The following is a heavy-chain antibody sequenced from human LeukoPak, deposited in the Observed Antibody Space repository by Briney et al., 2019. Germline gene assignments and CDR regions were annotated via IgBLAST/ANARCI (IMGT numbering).Heavy chain of an antibody. CDR3: ARAPDNYYDSSGYYRTDAFDI. D-gene: IGHD3-22*01. CDR1: GYSISSGYY. Sequence: SETLSLTCTVSGYSISSGYYWGWIRQPPGKGLEWIGSIYHSGSTYYNPSLKSRVTISVDTSKNQFSLKLSSVTAADTAVYYCARAPDNYYDSSGYYRTDAFDIWGQGTMVTVSS. CDR2: IYHSGST. J-gene: IGHJ3*02. V-gene: IGHV4-38-2*02.